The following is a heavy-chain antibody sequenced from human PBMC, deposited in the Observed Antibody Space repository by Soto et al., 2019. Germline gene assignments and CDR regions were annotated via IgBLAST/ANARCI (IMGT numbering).Heavy chain of an antibody. D-gene: IGHD2-2*01. CDR1: GFTFSSYW. V-gene: IGHV3-74*01. CDR3: ASGEYQLLSVLYYYYYMDV. Sequence: GGSLRLSCAASGFTFSSYWMHWVRQAPGKGLVWVSRINSDGSSTSYADSVKGRFTISRDNAKNTLYLQMNSLRAEDTAVYYCASGEYQLLSVLYYYYYMDVWGKGTTVTVSS. CDR2: INSDGSST. J-gene: IGHJ6*03.